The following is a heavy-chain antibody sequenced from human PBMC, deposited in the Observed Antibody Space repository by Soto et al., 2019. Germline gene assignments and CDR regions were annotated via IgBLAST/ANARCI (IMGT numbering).Heavy chain of an antibody. V-gene: IGHV3-30-3*01. CDR1: GFSFGAYT. Sequence: QVQLVESGGGVVQPGMSLRLSCAASGFSFGAYTMHWVRQPPGKGLEWVAAISYDGNSEEYTDPVKGRFTASRDNFKNQVSLQMNGLKSEDTAVYYCARDGYSGRSDGFDIWGQGTMVTVSS. D-gene: IGHD1-26*01. CDR2: ISYDGNSE. J-gene: IGHJ3*02. CDR3: ARDGYSGRSDGFDI.